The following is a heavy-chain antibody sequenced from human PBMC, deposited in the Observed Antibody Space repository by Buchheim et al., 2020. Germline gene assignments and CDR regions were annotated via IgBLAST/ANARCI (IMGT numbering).Heavy chain of an antibody. CDR2: IDPSDSYT. CDR1: GYSFTGYW. V-gene: IGHV5-10-1*03. J-gene: IGHJ6*02. CDR3: ARRSAVAAAGDYYYYGMDV. Sequence: EVQLVQSGAEVKKPGESLRISCKGSGYSFTGYWISWVRQMPGKGLEWMGRIDPSDSYTNYSPSFQGHVTISADKSISTAYLQWSSLKASDTALYYCARRSAVAAAGDYYYYGMDVWGQGTT. D-gene: IGHD6-13*01.